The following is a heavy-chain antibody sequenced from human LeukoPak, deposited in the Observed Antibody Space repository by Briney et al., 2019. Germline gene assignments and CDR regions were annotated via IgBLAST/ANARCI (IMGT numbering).Heavy chain of an antibody. J-gene: IGHJ2*01. D-gene: IGHD3-22*01. CDR3: ARSYYDGSLPRYFDL. CDR2: IYTSGST. V-gene: IGHV4-61*02. CDR1: GGSISSGSYY. Sequence: SQTLSLTCTVSGGSISSGSYYWSWIRQPAGKGLEWIGRIYTSGSTNYNPSLKSRVTISVDTSKNQFSLKLSSVTAADTAVYYCARSYYDGSLPRYFDLWGRGTLVTVSS.